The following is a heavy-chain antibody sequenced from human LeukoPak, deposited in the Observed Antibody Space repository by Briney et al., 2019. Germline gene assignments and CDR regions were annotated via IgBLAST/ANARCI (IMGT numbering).Heavy chain of an antibody. J-gene: IGHJ4*02. D-gene: IGHD3-10*01. Sequence: SETLSLTCTVSGGSISSYYWSWIRQPPGKGLEWIGYIYYSGSTNYNPSLKSRVTISVDTSKNQFSLQLNSVTPEDTAVYYCAKLPVYYDSGSFIDYWGQGTLVTVSS. CDR2: IYYSGST. V-gene: IGHV4-59*12. CDR3: AKLPVYYDSGSFIDY. CDR1: GGSISSYY.